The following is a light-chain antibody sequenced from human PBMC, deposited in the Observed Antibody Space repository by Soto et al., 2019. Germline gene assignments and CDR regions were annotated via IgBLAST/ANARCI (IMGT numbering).Light chain of an antibody. CDR3: HQSADSPT. CDR1: QTVNANF. CDR2: AVS. J-gene: IGKJ1*01. Sequence: EIVLTQSPGTLSLSPGERATLYCRSSQTVNANFLAWYQQKPGQAPRLLIYAVSNRAPGIPDRFSGSGSGTDINLTMSRLEPEDFAVYSCHQSADSPTFGQGTRVEIK. V-gene: IGKV3-20*01.